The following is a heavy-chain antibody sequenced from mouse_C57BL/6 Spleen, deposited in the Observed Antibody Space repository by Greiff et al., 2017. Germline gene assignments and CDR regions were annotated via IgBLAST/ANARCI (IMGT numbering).Heavy chain of an antibody. J-gene: IGHJ2*01. Sequence: QVQLQQPGAELVKPGASVKLSCKASGYTFTSYWMQWVKQRPGQGLEWIGEIDPSDSYTNYNQKFKGKATLTVDTSSSTAYMQLSSLTSEDSAVYDCARESISATVEADDWGQGTTLTVSS. CDR1: GYTFTSYW. V-gene: IGHV1-50*01. CDR3: ARESISATVEADD. CDR2: IDPSDSYT. D-gene: IGHD1-1*01.